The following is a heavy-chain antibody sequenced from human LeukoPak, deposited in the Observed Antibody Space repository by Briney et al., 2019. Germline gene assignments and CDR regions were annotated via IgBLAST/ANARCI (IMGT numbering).Heavy chain of an antibody. CDR2: ISAYNGNT. CDR3: ARGPTSLWFGEFQNDY. J-gene: IGHJ4*02. Sequence: ASVKVSCKASGYTFTSYGISWVRQAPGQGLEWMGWISAYNGNTNYAQKLQGRVTMTTDASTSTAYMELRSLRSDDTAVYYCARGPTSLWFGEFQNDYWGQGTLVTVSS. D-gene: IGHD3-10*01. CDR1: GYTFTSYG. V-gene: IGHV1-18*01.